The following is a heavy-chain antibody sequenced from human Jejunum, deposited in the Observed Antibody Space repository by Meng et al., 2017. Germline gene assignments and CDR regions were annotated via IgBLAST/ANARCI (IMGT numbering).Heavy chain of an antibody. CDR2: INPNSGGT. Sequence: ASVKVSCKASGYTFTGYYMHWVRQAPGQGLEWMGWINPNSGGTKYAQKFQGMVTMTRDTSISTAYMELSSLRSDDTSVYYCAREAAVTALRNFDYWGQGTLVTVSS. V-gene: IGHV1-2*02. D-gene: IGHD2-21*02. CDR1: GYTFTGYY. J-gene: IGHJ4*02. CDR3: AREAAVTALRNFDY.